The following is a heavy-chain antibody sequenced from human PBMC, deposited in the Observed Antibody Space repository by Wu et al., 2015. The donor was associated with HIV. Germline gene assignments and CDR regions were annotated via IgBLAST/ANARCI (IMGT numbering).Heavy chain of an antibody. CDR2: INPNSGGT. D-gene: IGHD3-9*01. V-gene: IGHV1-2*02. CDR1: GYTFTGYY. CDR3: ARVKYYDILTGYQTEEPNDY. J-gene: IGHJ4*02. Sequence: QVQLVQSGAEVKKPGASVKVSCKASGYTFTGYYMHWVRQAPGQGLEWMGWINPNSGGTNYAQKFQGRVTMTRDTSISTAYMELSRLRSDDTAVYYCARVKYYDILTGYQTEEPNDYWARERWSPSPQ.